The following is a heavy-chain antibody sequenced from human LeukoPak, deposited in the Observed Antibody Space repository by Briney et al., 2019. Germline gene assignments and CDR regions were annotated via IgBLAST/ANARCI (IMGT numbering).Heavy chain of an antibody. V-gene: IGHV3-74*03. D-gene: IGHD1-1*01. CDR3: ARGGTASFDP. Sequence: GSLRLSCAASGFTFSNHWMHWVRQSPGKGLVWVSRINNDGSSTTYADFVKGRFTISRDNAKNTLYLQMSSLRAEDTAVYYCARGGTASFDPWGQGTLVTVSS. CDR1: GFTFSNHW. J-gene: IGHJ5*02. CDR2: INNDGSST.